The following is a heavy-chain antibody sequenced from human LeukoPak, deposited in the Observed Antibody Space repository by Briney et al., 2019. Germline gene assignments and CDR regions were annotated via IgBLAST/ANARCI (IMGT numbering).Heavy chain of an antibody. CDR3: ARVTMVRGVIEVDY. J-gene: IGHJ4*02. D-gene: IGHD3-10*01. CDR1: GGSISSGDYY. CDR2: IYYSGST. Sequence: PSETLSLTCTVSGGSISSGDYYWSWIRQPPGKGLEWIGYIYYSGSTYYNPSLKSRVTISVDTSKIPFSLKLSSVTAADTAVYYCARVTMVRGVIEVDYWGQGTLVTVSS. V-gene: IGHV4-30-4*01.